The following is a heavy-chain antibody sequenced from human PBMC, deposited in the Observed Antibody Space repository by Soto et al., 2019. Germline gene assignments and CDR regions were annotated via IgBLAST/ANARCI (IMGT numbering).Heavy chain of an antibody. D-gene: IGHD6-25*01. CDR2: INHSGST. V-gene: IGHV4-34*01. CDR3: ASFSPPPGGSGGLDY. Sequence: SETLSLTCAVYGGSFSGYYWSWIRQPPGKGLEWIGEINHSGSTNYNPSLKSRVTISVDTSKNQFSLKLSSVTAADTAVYYCASFSPPPGGSGGLDYWGQEPLATV. J-gene: IGHJ4*02. CDR1: GGSFSGYY.